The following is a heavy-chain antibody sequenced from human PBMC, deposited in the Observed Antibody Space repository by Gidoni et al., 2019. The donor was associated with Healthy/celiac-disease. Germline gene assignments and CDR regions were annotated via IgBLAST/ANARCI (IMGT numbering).Heavy chain of an antibody. CDR1: SGSFIGYY. V-gene: IGHV4-34*01. CDR2: INHSGST. Sequence: QVQLQQWGAGLLRPSETLSLTCAVYSGSFIGYYWSWIRQPPGKGLEWIGEINHSGSTDYHPSLKSRVTISVDKSKKQFSLKLSSVTAADTAVYYCSRRYSGSHYRGTFDVWGQGTMVTVSS. J-gene: IGHJ3*01. CDR3: SRRYSGSHYRGTFDV. D-gene: IGHD1-26*01.